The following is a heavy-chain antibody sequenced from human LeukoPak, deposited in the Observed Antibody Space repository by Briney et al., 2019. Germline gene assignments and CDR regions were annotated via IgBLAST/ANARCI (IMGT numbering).Heavy chain of an antibody. CDR3: ARAYSSSWYFNWFDP. CDR2: IYHTGST. Sequence: PSETLSLTCTVSGYSLSSGYYWAWIRPPPGKGLEWIGNIYHTGSTYYNPSLKSRVTISVDTSKNQFSLKLSSVTAADTAVYYCARAYSSSWYFNWFDPWGQGTLVTVSS. J-gene: IGHJ5*02. V-gene: IGHV4-38-2*02. D-gene: IGHD6-13*01. CDR1: GYSLSSGYY.